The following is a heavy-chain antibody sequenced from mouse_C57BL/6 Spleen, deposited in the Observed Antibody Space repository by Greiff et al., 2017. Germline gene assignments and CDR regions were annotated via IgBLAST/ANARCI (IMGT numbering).Heavy chain of an antibody. CDR1: GYTFTSYW. V-gene: IGHV1-53*01. J-gene: IGHJ4*01. CDR2: INPSNGGT. Sequence: QVQLQQPGTELVKPGASVKLSCKASGYTFTSYWMHWVKQRPGQGLEWIGNINPSNGGTNYNEKFKRKATLTVDKSSSTAYMQLSSLTSADSAVYYCAILPITGMDAMDYWGQGTSVTVSS. D-gene: IGHD4-1*01. CDR3: AILPITGMDAMDY.